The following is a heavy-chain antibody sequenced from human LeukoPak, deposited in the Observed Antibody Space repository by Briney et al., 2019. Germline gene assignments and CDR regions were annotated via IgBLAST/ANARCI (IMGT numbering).Heavy chain of an antibody. D-gene: IGHD3-16*01. CDR3: ARVRLGAPPFFDY. CDR1: GFTFSSYT. J-gene: IGHJ4*02. CDR2: MSKSSTI. V-gene: IGHV3-48*02. Sequence: PGGSLRLSCAGSGFTFSSYTMNWVRQAPGKGLEWVSYMSKSSTIYYADSVKGRFTISRDNVKNSLYLQMNSLKDEDTAVYYCARVRLGAPPFFDYWGQGTLVTVSS.